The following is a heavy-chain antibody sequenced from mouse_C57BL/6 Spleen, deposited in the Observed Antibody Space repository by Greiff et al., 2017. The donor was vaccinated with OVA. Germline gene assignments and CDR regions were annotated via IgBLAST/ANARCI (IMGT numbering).Heavy chain of an antibody. V-gene: IGHV1-50*01. CDR1: GYTFTSYW. CDR2: IDPSDSYT. Sequence: QVQLKQPGAELVKPGASVKLSCKASGYTFTSYWMQWVKQRPGQGLEWIGEIDPSDSYTNYNQKFKGKATLTVDTSSSTAYMQLSSLTSEDSAVYYCARGYYYGSSPYYYAMDYWGQGTSVTVSS. D-gene: IGHD1-1*01. CDR3: ARGYYYGSSPYYYAMDY. J-gene: IGHJ4*01.